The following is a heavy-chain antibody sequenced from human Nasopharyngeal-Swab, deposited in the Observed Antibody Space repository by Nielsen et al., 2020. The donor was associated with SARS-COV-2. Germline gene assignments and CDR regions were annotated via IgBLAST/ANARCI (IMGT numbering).Heavy chain of an antibody. CDR2: IGVTSSTR. V-gene: IGHV3-48*04. D-gene: IGHD6-13*01. CDR1: GFIFSNYN. Sequence: ETLSLTCAASGFIFSNYNMNWVRQAPGKGLEWVSYIGVTSSTRYYADSLRGRFTISRDNAKNSLYLQMNSLRAEDTAVYYCARGGSSWPHWYFDLWGRGTLVTVSS. CDR3: ARGGSSWPHWYFDL. J-gene: IGHJ2*01.